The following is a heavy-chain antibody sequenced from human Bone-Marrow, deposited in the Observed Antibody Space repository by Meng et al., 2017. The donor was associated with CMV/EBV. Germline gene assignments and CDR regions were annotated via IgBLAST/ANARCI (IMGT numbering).Heavy chain of an antibody. J-gene: IGHJ4*02. V-gene: IGHV3-23*01. CDR1: GFTFSSYA. CDR2: ISGSGGST. Sequence: GESLKISCAASGFTFSSYAMSWVRQAPGKGLEWVSAISGSGGSTYYADSVKGRFTISRDNSKNTLYLQMNSLRAEDTAVYYCASSPDYGEDYWGQGTLVTVSS. CDR3: ASSPDYGEDY. D-gene: IGHD4-17*01.